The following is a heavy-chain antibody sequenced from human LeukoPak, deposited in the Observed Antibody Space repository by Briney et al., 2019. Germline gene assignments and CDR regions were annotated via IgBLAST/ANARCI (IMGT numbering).Heavy chain of an antibody. J-gene: IGHJ5*02. D-gene: IGHD3-10*01. Sequence: NSSETLSLTCTVSGGSISSSSYYWGWIRQPPGKGLEWIGSIYYSGSTYYNPSLKSRVTISVDTSKNQFSLKLSSVTAADTAVYYCAREYYYGSGSYFDPWGQGTLVTVSS. CDR3: AREYYYGSGSYFDP. CDR1: GGSISSSSYY. V-gene: IGHV4-39*07. CDR2: IYYSGST.